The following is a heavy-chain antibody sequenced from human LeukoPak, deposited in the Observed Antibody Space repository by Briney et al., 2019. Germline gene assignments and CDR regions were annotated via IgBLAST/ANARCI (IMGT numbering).Heavy chain of an antibody. D-gene: IGHD6-13*01. CDR2: INPSGGST. Sequence: GASAKVSCKASGYTFTSYYMHWVRQAPGQGLKWMGIINPSGGSTSYAQKFQGRVTMTRDTSTSTVYMELSSLRSEDTAVYYCATWVRVAAAGPSWFDPWGQGTLVTVSS. CDR1: GYTFTSYY. V-gene: IGHV1-46*01. CDR3: ATWVRVAAAGPSWFDP. J-gene: IGHJ5*02.